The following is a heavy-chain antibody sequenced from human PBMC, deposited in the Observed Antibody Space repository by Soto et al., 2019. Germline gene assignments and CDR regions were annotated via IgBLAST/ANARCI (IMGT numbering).Heavy chain of an antibody. CDR3: ARGQRFSDSFDP. CDR2: IYYSGST. V-gene: IGHV4-39*07. J-gene: IGHJ5*02. Sequence: PSETLSLTCTVSGGSISSSSYYWGWIRQPPGKGLEWIGSIYYSGSTYYNPSLKSRVTMSLDTSKNQFSLRLSSVTAADTAVYYCARGQRFSDSFDPWGQGTLVTVSS. CDR1: GGSISSSSYY. D-gene: IGHD3-3*01.